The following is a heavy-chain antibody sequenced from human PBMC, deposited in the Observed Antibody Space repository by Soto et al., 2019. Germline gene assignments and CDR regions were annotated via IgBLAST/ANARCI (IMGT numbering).Heavy chain of an antibody. J-gene: IGHJ4*02. Sequence: SQTHSVTCSISGDSISNNGAAWNWSRPSPSRGLEWLGRTYYRSKWYNDYAVSMKSRIITNPATSKNPFYLPLTSVNTEDKAVYYCERDTPGFHSAFDFWGQGSMVTVSS. D-gene: IGHD3-3*01. CDR3: ERDTPGFHSAFDF. CDR1: GDSISNNGAA. V-gene: IGHV6-1*01. CDR2: TYYRSKWYN.